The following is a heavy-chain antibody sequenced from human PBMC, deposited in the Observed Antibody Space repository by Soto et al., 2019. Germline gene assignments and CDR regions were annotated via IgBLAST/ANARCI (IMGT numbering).Heavy chain of an antibody. J-gene: IGHJ5*02. D-gene: IGHD5-12*01. Sequence: SETLSLTCAVYGGSFSGYYWSWIRQPPGKGLEWIGEINHSGSTNYNPSLKSRVTISVDTSKNQFSLKLSSVTAADTAVYYCAREVDIVATIGFDPWGQGTLVTVSS. CDR1: GGSFSGYY. V-gene: IGHV4-34*01. CDR3: AREVDIVATIGFDP. CDR2: INHSGST.